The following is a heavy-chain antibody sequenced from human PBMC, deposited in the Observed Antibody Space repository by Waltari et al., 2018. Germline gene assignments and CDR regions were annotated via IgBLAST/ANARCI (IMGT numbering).Heavy chain of an antibody. D-gene: IGHD6-13*01. Sequence: QVQLVQSGAEVKKPGASVKVSCKVSGYTLTELSMHWLRQAPGKGLEWMGGFDPEYGETIYAQKFQGRVTMTEDTSTDTAYMELSSLRSEDTAVYDCAKTPPAAAGTGYFQHWGQGTLVTVSS. V-gene: IGHV1-24*01. CDR2: FDPEYGET. CDR1: GYTLTELS. J-gene: IGHJ1*01. CDR3: AKTPPAAAGTGYFQH.